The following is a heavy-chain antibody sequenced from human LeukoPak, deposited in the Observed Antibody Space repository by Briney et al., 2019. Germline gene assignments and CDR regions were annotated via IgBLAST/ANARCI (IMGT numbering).Heavy chain of an antibody. Sequence: GGSLRLSCAASELTFSDYYMTWVRQAPGKGLEWVSFIYGGDTTSYADSVKGRFTISRDNSKNALYLQMNSLRAEDTAVYYCASEDSGDYEGRFDYWGQGTLVTVSS. V-gene: IGHV3-66*02. CDR2: IYGGDTT. D-gene: IGHD4-17*01. J-gene: IGHJ4*02. CDR3: ASEDSGDYEGRFDY. CDR1: ELTFSDYY.